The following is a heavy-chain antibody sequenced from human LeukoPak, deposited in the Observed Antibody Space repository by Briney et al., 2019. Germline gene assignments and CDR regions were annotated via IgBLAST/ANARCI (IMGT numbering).Heavy chain of an antibody. CDR1: GGSISNYY. D-gene: IGHD3-3*01. J-gene: IGHJ4*02. CDR2: INHSGYT. V-gene: IGHV4-34*01. CDR3: ARGRNYDFWSGYYQYFDY. Sequence: SETLSLTCTVSGGSISNYYWNWIRQPPGKGLEWIGEINHSGYTNYNPSLKSRVTISVDTSKNQFSLKLSSVTAADTAVYYCARGRNYDFWSGYYQYFDYWGQGTLVTVSS.